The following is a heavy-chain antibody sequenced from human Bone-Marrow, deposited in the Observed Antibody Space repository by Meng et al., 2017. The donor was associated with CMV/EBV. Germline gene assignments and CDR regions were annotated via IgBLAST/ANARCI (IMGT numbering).Heavy chain of an antibody. D-gene: IGHD6-13*01. V-gene: IGHV1-18*01. Sequence: ASVKVSCKASGYTFTSYDINWVRQATGQGLEWMGWISAFNGDTKYAQNLQGRVTMTTDTSTSTAYMELSSLRSEDTAVYYCARWVAAAGTVGYYYYGMDVWGQGTTVTVSS. CDR1: GYTFTSYD. CDR2: ISAFNGDT. J-gene: IGHJ6*02. CDR3: ARWVAAAGTVGYYYYGMDV.